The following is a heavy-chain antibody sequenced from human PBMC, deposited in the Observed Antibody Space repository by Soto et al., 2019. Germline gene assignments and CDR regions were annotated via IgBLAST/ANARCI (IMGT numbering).Heavy chain of an antibody. D-gene: IGHD5-12*01. CDR2: ISYDGSNK. CDR1: GFTFSSYA. V-gene: IGHV3-30*14. CDR3: ARGARDFYYGMDV. J-gene: IGHJ6*02. Sequence: QVQLVESGGGVVQPGRSLRLSCAASGFTFSSYAMHWVRQAPGKGLEWVAVISYDGSNKYYADSVKGRFTISRDNSKNTLYLQMNSLRAEDTAVYYCARGARDFYYGMDVWGQGTTVTVSS.